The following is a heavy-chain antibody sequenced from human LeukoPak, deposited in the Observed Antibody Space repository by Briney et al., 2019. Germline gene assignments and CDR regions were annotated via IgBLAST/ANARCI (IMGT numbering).Heavy chain of an antibody. CDR2: IRYDGSNK. CDR3: VKDLTASWEGVGY. D-gene: IGHD2-21*02. J-gene: IGHJ4*02. CDR1: GFTFSSYG. Sequence: GGSLRLSCAASGFTFSSYGMHWVRQAPGKGLEWVAFIRYDGSNKYYADSVKGRFTISRDNSKNTLYLQMNSLRAEDTAVYYCVKDLTASWEGVGYWGQGTLVTVSS. V-gene: IGHV3-30*02.